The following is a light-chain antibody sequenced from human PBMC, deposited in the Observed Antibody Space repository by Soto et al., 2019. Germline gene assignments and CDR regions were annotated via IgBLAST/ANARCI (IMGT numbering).Light chain of an antibody. V-gene: IGKV3-20*01. J-gene: IGKJ1*01. Sequence: EIVLTQSPGTISLSPGERATLSCRASQSVSSSYLAWYQQKPGQATRLLIDDASSGPTGTTDGFSGSGSGTDFTLTISRLEPEDSAVYYCQQYGSSWTFGQGTKVEIK. CDR3: QQYGSSWT. CDR2: DAS. CDR1: QSVSSSY.